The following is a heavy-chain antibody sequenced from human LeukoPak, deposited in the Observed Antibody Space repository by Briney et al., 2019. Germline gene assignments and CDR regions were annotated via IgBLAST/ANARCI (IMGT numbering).Heavy chain of an antibody. CDR3: ARDVEQWLVRVYYFDY. CDR1: GFTFSSYA. D-gene: IGHD6-19*01. CDR2: ICGGVSCA. V-gene: IGHV3-23*01. Sequence: GGSLRLSCAASGFTFSSYAMTWVRQAPGKGLEWVSSICGGVSCAYYADSVKGRFTISRDNAKNSLYLQMNSLRAEDTAVYYCARDVEQWLVRVYYFDYWGQGTLVTVSS. J-gene: IGHJ4*02.